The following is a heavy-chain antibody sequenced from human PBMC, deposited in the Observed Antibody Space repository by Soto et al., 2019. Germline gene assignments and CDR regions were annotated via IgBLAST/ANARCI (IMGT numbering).Heavy chain of an antibody. CDR2: IDYSGST. CDR3: ARDSVLGSSPFDY. D-gene: IGHD1-26*01. CDR1: GGSISSGGYY. J-gene: IGHJ4*02. V-gene: IGHV4-30-4*01. Sequence: QVQLQESGPGLVKPSQTLSLTCTVSGGSISSGGYYWSWIRQPPGKGLEWIGYIDYSGSTYYNPSLKSRVTISVDTSKNQFSLKLSSVTAADTAVYYCARDSVLGSSPFDYWGQGTLVTVSS.